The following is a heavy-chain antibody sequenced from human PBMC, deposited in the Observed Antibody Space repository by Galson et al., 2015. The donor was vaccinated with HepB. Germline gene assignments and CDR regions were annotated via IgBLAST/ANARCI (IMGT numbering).Heavy chain of an antibody. V-gene: IGHV4-34*01. CDR2: INHSGST. D-gene: IGHD3-3*01. CDR3: ARAVYYDFWNGFGP. Sequence: WIRQPPGKGLEWIGEINHSGSTNYNPSLKSRVTISVATSKNRFSLRLSSVTAADTAVYYCARAVYYDFWNGFGPWGQGTLVTVSS. J-gene: IGHJ5*02.